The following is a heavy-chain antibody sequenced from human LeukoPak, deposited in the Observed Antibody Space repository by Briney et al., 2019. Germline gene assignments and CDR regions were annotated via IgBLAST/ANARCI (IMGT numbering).Heavy chain of an antibody. Sequence: GGSLRLSCAASGFTFSSYSMNWVRQAPGKGLEWVSYISSSSSTIYYADSVKGRSTISSDNSKNTLYLQMNSLRAEDTAVYYCAKDAQGGYIRGAFDIWGQGTMVTVSS. CDR2: ISSSSSTI. D-gene: IGHD5-24*01. V-gene: IGHV3-48*01. CDR3: AKDAQGGYIRGAFDI. CDR1: GFTFSSYS. J-gene: IGHJ3*02.